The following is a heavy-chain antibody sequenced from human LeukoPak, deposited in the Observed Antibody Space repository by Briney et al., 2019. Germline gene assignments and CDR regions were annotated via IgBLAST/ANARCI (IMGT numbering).Heavy chain of an antibody. CDR2: IWYDGSNK. D-gene: IGHD3-10*01. Sequence: GGSLRLSCAASGFTFSSYGMHWVRQAPGKGLEWVAVIWYDGSNKYYADSVKGRFTISRDNSKNTLYLQMNSLRAEDTAVYYCARERSGGSGSFDYWGQGTLVTVSS. CDR1: GFTFSSYG. J-gene: IGHJ4*02. CDR3: ARERSGGSGSFDY. V-gene: IGHV3-33*01.